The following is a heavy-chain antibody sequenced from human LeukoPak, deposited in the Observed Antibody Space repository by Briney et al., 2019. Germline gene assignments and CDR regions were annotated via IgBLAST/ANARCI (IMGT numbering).Heavy chain of an antibody. CDR1: GYTLTELS. CDR3: AREAASPPYCGGDCYTPFDY. V-gene: IGHV1-24*01. CDR2: FDPEDGET. Sequence: ASVKVSCKVSGYTLTELSMHWVRQAPGKGLEWMGGFDPEDGETIYAQKFQGRVTMTEDTSTDTAYMELSSLRSEDTAVYYCAREAASPPYCGGDCYTPFDYWGQGTLVTVSS. D-gene: IGHD2-21*02. J-gene: IGHJ4*02.